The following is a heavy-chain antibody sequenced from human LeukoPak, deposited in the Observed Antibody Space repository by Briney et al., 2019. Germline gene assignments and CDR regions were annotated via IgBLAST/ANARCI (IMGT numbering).Heavy chain of an antibody. CDR3: ARESSSSSWAFHY. CDR2: INPNTGGT. V-gene: IGHV1-2*02. D-gene: IGHD6-13*01. CDR1: EYTFTDYY. Sequence: AASVKVSCKASEYTFTDYYIHWVRQAPGQGLEWMGWINPNTGGTNYPQKFQGTVTMTRDTSISTAYMEVSRLRSDDTAVYYCARESSSSSWAFHYWGQGTLVTVSS. J-gene: IGHJ4*02.